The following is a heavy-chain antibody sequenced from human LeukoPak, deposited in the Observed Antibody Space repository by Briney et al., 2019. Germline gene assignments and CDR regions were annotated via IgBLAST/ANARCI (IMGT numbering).Heavy chain of an antibody. CDR1: GFTFSSYS. CDR2: IASSADDI. J-gene: IGHJ4*02. V-gene: IGHV3-48*04. D-gene: IGHD6-6*01. Sequence: QAGGSLRLSCAASGFTFSSYSMNWVRQAPGKGLEWVSYIASSADDIYYADSVKGRFTISRDNAKNSLYLQMNSLRVEDTAVYYCASGSSSVGYWGQGTLVTVSS. CDR3: ASGSSSVGY.